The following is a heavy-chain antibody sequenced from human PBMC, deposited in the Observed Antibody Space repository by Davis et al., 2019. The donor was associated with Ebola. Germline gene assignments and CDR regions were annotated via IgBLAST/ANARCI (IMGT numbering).Heavy chain of an antibody. CDR1: GGSISSYY. CDR2: IYYSGST. J-gene: IGHJ4*02. V-gene: IGHV4-59*12. CDR3: ARVPTIEWEPTGYFDY. Sequence: PSETLSLTCTVSGGSISSYYWSWIRQPPGKGLEWIGYIYYSGSTNYNPSLKSRVTISVDTSKNQFSLKLSSVTAADTAVYYCARVPTIEWEPTGYFDYWGQGTLVTVSS. D-gene: IGHD1-26*01.